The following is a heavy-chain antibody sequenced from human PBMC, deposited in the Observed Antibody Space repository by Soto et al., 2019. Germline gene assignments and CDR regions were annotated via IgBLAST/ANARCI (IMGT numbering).Heavy chain of an antibody. CDR2: IDLYSATI. Sequence: EVQLVESGGGLVQPGGSLRLSCAASGFPFSDYNMIWVRQAPGKGLEWVSYIDLYSATIYYADSVKGRFTISRDNAKNSLYLQINSLRDEDTDVYYCAIDGVAEIDYWGQGTLVTVSS. CDR1: GFPFSDYN. V-gene: IGHV3-48*02. CDR3: AIDGVAEIDY. J-gene: IGHJ4*02. D-gene: IGHD2-15*01.